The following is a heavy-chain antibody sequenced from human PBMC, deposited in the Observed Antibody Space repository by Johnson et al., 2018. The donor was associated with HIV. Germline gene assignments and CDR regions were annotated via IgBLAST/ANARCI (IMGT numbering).Heavy chain of an antibody. D-gene: IGHD5-18*01. CDR2: ISSSGSTI. CDR3: ARDHTRIQLWLRGAFDI. Sequence: QMQLVESGGGLVKPGGSLRLSCVASGFTFSDYYMSWIRQAPGKGLEWVSYISSSGSTIYYADSVKGRFTISRDNAQNSLYLKMNSLRAEDTAVYYCARDHTRIQLWLRGAFDIWGQGTMVTVYS. CDR1: GFTFSDYY. J-gene: IGHJ3*02. V-gene: IGHV3-11*04.